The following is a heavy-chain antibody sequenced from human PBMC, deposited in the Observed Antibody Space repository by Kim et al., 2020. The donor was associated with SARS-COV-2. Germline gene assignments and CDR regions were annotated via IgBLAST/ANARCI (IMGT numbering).Heavy chain of an antibody. Sequence: DSVKGRFTIARDNSKNTLYLQMNSLRAEDTAVYYCARGWYGAARPGGMDVWGQGTTVTVSS. V-gene: IGHV3-30*07. J-gene: IGHJ6*02. CDR3: ARGWYGAARPGGMDV. D-gene: IGHD6-6*01.